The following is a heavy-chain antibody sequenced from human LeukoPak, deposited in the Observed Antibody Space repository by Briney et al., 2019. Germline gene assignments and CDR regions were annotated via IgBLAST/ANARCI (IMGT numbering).Heavy chain of an antibody. CDR2: VSYDGSNK. Sequence: GGSLRLSCAASGFTFSNYAMHWVRQAPGKGLEWVAVVSYDGSNKYYADSVKGRFTISRDNSKNTLYLQMNSLRAEDTAVYYCAKLLWFGELSDFDYWGQGTLVTVSS. CDR1: GFTFSNYA. CDR3: AKLLWFGELSDFDY. D-gene: IGHD3-10*01. J-gene: IGHJ4*02. V-gene: IGHV3-30-3*02.